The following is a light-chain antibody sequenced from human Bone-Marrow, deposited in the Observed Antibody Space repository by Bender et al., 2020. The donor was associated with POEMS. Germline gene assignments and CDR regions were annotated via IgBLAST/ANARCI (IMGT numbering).Light chain of an antibody. CDR1: SSNIGAGYD. CDR2: GNS. V-gene: IGLV1-40*01. Sequence: QSVLTQPPSVSEAPGQRVTISCTGSSSNIGAGYDVHWYQQLPGTAPKLLIQGNSNRPSGVPDRFSGSKSGTSASLAITGLQAEDEGDYYCCSYASSDIGVFGGGTKLTVL. CDR3: CSYASSDIGV. J-gene: IGLJ3*02.